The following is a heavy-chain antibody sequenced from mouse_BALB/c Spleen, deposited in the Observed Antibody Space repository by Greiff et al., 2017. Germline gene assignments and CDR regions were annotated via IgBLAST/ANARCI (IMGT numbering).Heavy chain of an antibody. Sequence: EVKLVESGGGLVQPGGSRKLSCAASGFTFSSFGMHWVRQAPEKGLEWVAYISSGSSTIYYADTVKGRFTISRDNPKNTLFLQMTSLRSEDTAMYYCARDYGSSYYAMDYGGQGTSVTVSS. D-gene: IGHD1-1*01. CDR1: GFTFSSFG. J-gene: IGHJ4*01. V-gene: IGHV5-17*02. CDR3: ARDYGSSYYAMDY. CDR2: ISSGSSTI.